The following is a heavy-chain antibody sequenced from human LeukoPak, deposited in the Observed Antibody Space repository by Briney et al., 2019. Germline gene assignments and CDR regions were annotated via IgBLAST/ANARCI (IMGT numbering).Heavy chain of an antibody. V-gene: IGHV3-21*01. CDR3: ARSRDGYNFGY. D-gene: IGHD5-24*01. J-gene: IGHJ4*02. Sequence: GGSLRLSCAASGFTFSSYSMNWVRQAPGNGLEWVSSISSSSSYIYYADSVEGRFTISRDNAKNSLYLQMNSLRAEDTAVYYCARSRDGYNFGYWGQGTLVTVSS. CDR1: GFTFSSYS. CDR2: ISSSSSYI.